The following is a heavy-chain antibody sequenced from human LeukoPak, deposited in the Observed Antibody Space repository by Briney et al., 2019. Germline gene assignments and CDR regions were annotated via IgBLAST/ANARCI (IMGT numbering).Heavy chain of an antibody. CDR2: INSDGSST. CDR3: ARERGSGSYGYYYYIDV. J-gene: IGHJ6*03. CDR1: GFTLRSYW. D-gene: IGHD3-10*01. V-gene: IGHV3-74*01. Sequence: GGSLRLSCAASGFTLRSYWMHWVRQAPGKGLVWVSRINSDGSSTNYADSVKGRFTISRDNAKNTLYMQMNSLTAEDTAVYYCARERGSGSYGYYYYIDVWGKGTTVTVS.